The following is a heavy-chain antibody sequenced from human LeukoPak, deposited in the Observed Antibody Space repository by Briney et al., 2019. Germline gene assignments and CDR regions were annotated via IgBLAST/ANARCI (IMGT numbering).Heavy chain of an antibody. J-gene: IGHJ6*02. V-gene: IGHV3-21*01. CDR3: ARDRSTSRYYHGMDV. Sequence: AGGSLRLSCAASDSTFSSFSMRWVRQAPGKGLFWVAAISSRSAHIYYGDSVKGRFTISRDNAKKSLYLEMNNLRADDTAVYYCARDRSTSRYYHGMDVWGPGTTVIVSS. CDR1: DSTFSSFS. CDR2: ISSRSAHI. D-gene: IGHD2-2*01.